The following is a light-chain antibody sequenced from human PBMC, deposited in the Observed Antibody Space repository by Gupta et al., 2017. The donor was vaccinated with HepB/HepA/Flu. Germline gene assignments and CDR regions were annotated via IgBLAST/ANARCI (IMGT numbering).Light chain of an antibody. CDR1: QSISSY. J-gene: IGKJ1*01. V-gene: IGKV1-39*01. Sequence: DIQMTQSPSSLSASVGDRVTITCRASQSISSYLNWYQQKPGKAPKLLIYAASSLQSGVPSRCSGSGSGTDFTLTISSLQPEDVATYYCQQSYRTLVAFGQGTKVEIK. CDR2: AAS. CDR3: QQSYRTLVA.